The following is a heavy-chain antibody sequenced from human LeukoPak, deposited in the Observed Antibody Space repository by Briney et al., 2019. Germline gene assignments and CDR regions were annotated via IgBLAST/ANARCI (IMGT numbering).Heavy chain of an antibody. Sequence: GGSLRLSCAASGFTFSSYEMNWVRQAPGKGLEWVSYISSSGSTIYYADSVKGRFTISRDNAKNSLYLQMNSLRAEDTAVYYCTAVYRVEGHYYHYMDVWGKGTTVTVSS. CDR2: ISSSGSTI. V-gene: IGHV3-48*03. D-gene: IGHD3-16*02. CDR1: GFTFSSYE. J-gene: IGHJ6*03. CDR3: TAVYRVEGHYYHYMDV.